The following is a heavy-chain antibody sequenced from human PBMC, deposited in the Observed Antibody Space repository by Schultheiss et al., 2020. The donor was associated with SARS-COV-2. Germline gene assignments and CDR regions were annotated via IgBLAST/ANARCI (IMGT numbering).Heavy chain of an antibody. CDR2: IIPIFGTT. CDR1: GGTFSSYA. V-gene: IGHV1-69*13. J-gene: IGHJ4*02. Sequence: SVKVSCKASGGTFSSYAISWVRQAPGQGLECMGGIIPIFGTTNYAQKFQGRVTITADESTSTAYMELSSLKSEDTAVYYCARGVPHLGLGLFGYWGQGTLVTVSS. CDR3: ARGVPHLGLGLFGY. D-gene: IGHD6-19*01.